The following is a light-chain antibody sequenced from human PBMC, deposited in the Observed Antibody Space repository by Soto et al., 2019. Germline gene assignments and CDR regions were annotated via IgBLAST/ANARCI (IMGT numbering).Light chain of an antibody. CDR1: QSINSRY. Sequence: EIVLTQSPGTLSLSPGERATLSCRASQSINSRYLAWYQQKPGQAPRLLLYGASSRASGIPDRFSGSGSGTDFTLTISRLEPEDFAVYYCQQFGSSTGFTFGPGNIVDIK. CDR2: GAS. J-gene: IGKJ3*01. V-gene: IGKV3-20*01. CDR3: QQFGSSTGFT.